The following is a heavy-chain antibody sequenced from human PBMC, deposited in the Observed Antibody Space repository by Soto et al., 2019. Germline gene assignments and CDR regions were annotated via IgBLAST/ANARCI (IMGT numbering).Heavy chain of an antibody. Sequence: SETLSLTCAVYGGSFSGYYWSWIRQPPGKGLEWIGEINHSGSTNYNPSLKSRVTISVDTSKNQFSLKLSSVTAADTAVYYCARTDIVANYGEDAFDIWGQGTMVTVSS. CDR1: GGSFSGYY. CDR2: INHSGST. V-gene: IGHV4-34*01. CDR3: ARTDIVANYGEDAFDI. J-gene: IGHJ3*02. D-gene: IGHD2-15*01.